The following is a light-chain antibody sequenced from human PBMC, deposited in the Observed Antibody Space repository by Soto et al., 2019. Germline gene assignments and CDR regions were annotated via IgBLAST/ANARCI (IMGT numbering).Light chain of an antibody. CDR2: AAS. CDR3: QHYNSYSEA. Sequence: DIQMAQSPSSLSASVGDRVPLTCRASQGISSWLAWYQQKPGKAPKLLIYAASTLQSGVPSRFSGSGSGTEFTLTISSLQPDDFATYYCQHYNSYSEAFGQGTKVDNK. V-gene: IGKV1D-16*01. CDR1: QGISSW. J-gene: IGKJ1*01.